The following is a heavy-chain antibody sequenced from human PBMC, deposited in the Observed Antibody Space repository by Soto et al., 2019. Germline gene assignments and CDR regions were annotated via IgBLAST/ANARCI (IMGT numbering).Heavy chain of an antibody. D-gene: IGHD6-19*01. CDR1: XXXFXSYY. CDR3: ARREGSGPLNGMDV. V-gene: IGHV1-46*01. Sequence: ASVKVSCKASXXXFXSYYMHWXXXXXGQGLEWMGIINPSGGSTSYAQKFQGRVTMTRDTSTSTVYMELSSLRSEDTAVYYCARREGSGPLNGMDVWGQGTTVTVXS. J-gene: IGHJ6*02. CDR2: INPSGGST.